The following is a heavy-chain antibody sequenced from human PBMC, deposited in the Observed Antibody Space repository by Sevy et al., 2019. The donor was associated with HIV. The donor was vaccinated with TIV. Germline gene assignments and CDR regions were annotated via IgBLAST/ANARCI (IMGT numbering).Heavy chain of an antibody. CDR3: ARRRVLGYGTIDSCDGWAEDAFDV. J-gene: IGHJ3*01. D-gene: IGHD2-8*01. V-gene: IGHV2-5*02. Sequence: SGPTLVKPTQTLTLTCTFSGFSLSTNGVGVGWIRQPPGKALEWLAIIYWDDDKPYSPSLKSRLTITKDTSKNQVVLTMTNMDPLDTATYYGARRRVLGYGTIDSCDGWAEDAFDVWGLGTMVTVSS. CDR2: IYWDDDK. CDR1: GFSLSTNGVG.